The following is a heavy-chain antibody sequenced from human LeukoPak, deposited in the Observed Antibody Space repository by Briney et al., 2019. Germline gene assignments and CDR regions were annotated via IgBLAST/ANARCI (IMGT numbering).Heavy chain of an antibody. CDR2: ISGSGGST. V-gene: IGHV3-23*01. D-gene: IGHD3-22*01. J-gene: IGHJ4*02. CDR1: GFTFGSYG. CDR3: AKAAVGYSSGYSVDY. Sequence: PGGSLRLSCAASGFTFGSYGMSWVRQAPGKGLEWVSAISGSGGSTYYADSVKGRFTISRDNSKNTLYLQMNSLRAEDTAVYYCAKAAVGYSSGYSVDYWGQGTLVTVSS.